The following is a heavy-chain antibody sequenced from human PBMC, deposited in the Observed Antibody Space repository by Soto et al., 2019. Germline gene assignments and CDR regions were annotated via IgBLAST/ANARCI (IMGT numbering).Heavy chain of an antibody. CDR1: GYSFTSYW. D-gene: IGHD3-3*01. CDR3: ARHGLLEWLLSVEPNYYYYGMDV. CDR2: IYPGDSDT. Sequence: GESLKISCKGSGYSFTSYWIGWVRQMPGKGLEWMGIIYPGDSDTRYSPSFQGQVTISADKSISTAYLQWSSLKASDTAMYYCARHGLLEWLLSVEPNYYYYGMDVWGQGTTVTVSS. J-gene: IGHJ6*02. V-gene: IGHV5-51*01.